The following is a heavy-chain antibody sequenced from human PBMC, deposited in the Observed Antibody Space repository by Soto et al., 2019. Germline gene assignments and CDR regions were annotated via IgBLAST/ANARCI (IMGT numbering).Heavy chain of an antibody. CDR2: INAGNGNT. CDR1: GYTFTSYA. D-gene: IGHD5-12*01. V-gene: IGHV1-3*01. Sequence: QVQLVQSGAEVKKPGASVKVSCKASGYTFTSYAMHWVRQAPGQRLEWMGWINAGNGNTKYPQKFQGRVTITRDTSASTAYMELSSLRSEDTAVYYCARGLNGYLHYFDYWGQGTLVTVSS. CDR3: ARGLNGYLHYFDY. J-gene: IGHJ4*02.